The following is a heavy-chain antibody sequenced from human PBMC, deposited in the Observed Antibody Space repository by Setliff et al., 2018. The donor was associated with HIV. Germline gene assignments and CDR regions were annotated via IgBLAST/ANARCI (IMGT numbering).Heavy chain of an antibody. CDR2: IYYTGDT. J-gene: IGHJ3*01. Sequence: SETLSLTCTVSGGSISNGDHYWTWIRQSPGKGLEWIGYIYYTGDTYYRSSLESRVTISVDTSNNQFFLKVTSVTAADTAVYYCARDDGGYNYAEAFDVWGQGTMVTVS. CDR1: GGSISNGDHY. D-gene: IGHD3-16*01. V-gene: IGHV4-30-4*08. CDR3: ARDDGGYNYAEAFDV.